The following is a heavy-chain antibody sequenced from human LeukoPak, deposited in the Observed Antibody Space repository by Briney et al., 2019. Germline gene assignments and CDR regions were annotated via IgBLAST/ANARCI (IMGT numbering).Heavy chain of an antibody. CDR3: ARGEWNYYGSGRPYYFDY. J-gene: IGHJ4*02. V-gene: IGHV4-39*07. Sequence: SETLSLTCTVSGGSISRSRYYWGWIRQPPGKGLEWIGEINHSGSTNYNPSLKSRVTISVDTSKNQFSLKLSSVTAADTAVYYCARGEWNYYGSGRPYYFDYWGQGTLVTVSS. D-gene: IGHD3-10*01. CDR2: INHSGST. CDR1: GGSISRSRYY.